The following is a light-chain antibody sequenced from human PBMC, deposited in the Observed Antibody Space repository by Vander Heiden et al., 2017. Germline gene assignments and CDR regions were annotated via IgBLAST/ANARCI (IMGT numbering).Light chain of an antibody. Sequence: IVVTQTPLSLPVTPGEPASIHCRARQSLLERDTGNIYLAWFLQKPGQSPQLLLYSLSYPASGVPDRFSGSGSPTAFTLIISRVVAADVGFNYCMQRKEFPPTFGGGTQVDIK. CDR3: MQRKEFPPT. V-gene: IGKV2-40*01. J-gene: IGKJ4*01. CDR1: QSLLERDTGNIY. CDR2: SLS.